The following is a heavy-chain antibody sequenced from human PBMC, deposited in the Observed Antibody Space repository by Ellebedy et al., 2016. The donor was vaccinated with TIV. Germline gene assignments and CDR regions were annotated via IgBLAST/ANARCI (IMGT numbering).Heavy chain of an antibody. CDR1: GFTFSSYA. V-gene: IGHV3-23*01. Sequence: GGSLRLXCAASGFTFSSYAMSWVRQAPGKGLEWVSAISGSGGSTYYADSVKGRFTISRDNSKNTLYLQMNSLRAEDTAVYYCAKWAGYCSSTSCYRSWFNPWGQGTLVTVSS. J-gene: IGHJ5*02. CDR3: AKWAGYCSSTSCYRSWFNP. CDR2: ISGSGGST. D-gene: IGHD2-2*01.